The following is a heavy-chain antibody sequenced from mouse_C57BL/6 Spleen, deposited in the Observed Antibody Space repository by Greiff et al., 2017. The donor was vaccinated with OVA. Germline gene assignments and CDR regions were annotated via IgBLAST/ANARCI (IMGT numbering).Heavy chain of an antibody. Sequence: QVQLKQPGAELVMPGASVKLSCKASGYTFTSYWMHWVKQRPGQGLEWIGEIDPSDSYTNYNQKFKGKSTLTVDKSSSTAYMQLSSLTSEDSAVYYCAIPDAAMDYWGQGTSVTVSS. J-gene: IGHJ4*01. CDR2: IDPSDSYT. V-gene: IGHV1-69*01. CDR1: GYTFTSYW. D-gene: IGHD5-1-1*01. CDR3: AIPDAAMDY.